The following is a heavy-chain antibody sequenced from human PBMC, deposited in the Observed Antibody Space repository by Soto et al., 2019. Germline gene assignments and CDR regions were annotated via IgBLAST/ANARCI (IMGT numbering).Heavy chain of an antibody. V-gene: IGHV4-61*01. D-gene: IGHD6-19*01. J-gene: IGHJ6*03. CDR2: IYNSGST. Sequence: SETLSLTCTVSGGSVSSGSYYWSWIRQPPGKELEWIGSIYNSGSTNYNPSLKSRVTISVDTSKNQFSLKLSSVTAADTAVYYCARSAPSGPNYYYYYMDVWGKGTTVTVSS. CDR1: GGSVSSGSYY. CDR3: ARSAPSGPNYYYYYMDV.